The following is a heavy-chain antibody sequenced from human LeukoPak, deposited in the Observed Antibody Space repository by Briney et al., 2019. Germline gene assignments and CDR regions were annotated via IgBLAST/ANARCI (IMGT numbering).Heavy chain of an antibody. V-gene: IGHV3-30*02. Sequence: GGSLRLSCAASGFTFSSYGMHWVRQALGKGLEWVAFIRYDGSNKYYADSVKGRFTISRDNSKNTLYLQMNSLRAEDTAVFYCAKGSKALIITRDHYMDVWGKGTTVTISS. CDR1: GFTFSSYG. J-gene: IGHJ6*03. CDR3: AKGSKALIITRDHYMDV. CDR2: IRYDGSNK. D-gene: IGHD3-3*01.